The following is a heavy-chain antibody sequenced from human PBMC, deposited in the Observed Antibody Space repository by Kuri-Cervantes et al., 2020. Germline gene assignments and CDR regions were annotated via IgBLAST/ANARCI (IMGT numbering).Heavy chain of an antibody. CDR3: ARAIGMGTYYYYGMDV. CDR2: ISYDESNK. V-gene: IGHV3-30-3*01. J-gene: IGHJ6*02. Sequence: GGSLRLSCAASGFTFSSYAMHWVRQAPGKGLEWVAVISYDESNKYYADSVKGRFTISRDNSKNTLYLQMNSLRAEDTTVYYCARAIGMGTYYYYGMDVWGQGTTVTVSS. D-gene: IGHD3-16*02. CDR1: GFTFSSYA.